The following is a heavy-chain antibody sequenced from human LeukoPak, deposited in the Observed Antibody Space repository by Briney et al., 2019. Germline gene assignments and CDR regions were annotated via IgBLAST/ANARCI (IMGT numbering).Heavy chain of an antibody. CDR3: AKVLVDYGDHFDY. V-gene: IGHV3-11*01. J-gene: IGHJ4*02. CDR1: GFTFSDYY. Sequence: PGGSLRLSCAASGFTFSDYYMSWIRQAPGKGLEWVSYISSSGSTIYYADSVKGRFTISRDNSKNTLYLQLNSLRAEDTAVYYCAKVLVDYGDHFDYWGQGTLVPVSS. D-gene: IGHD4-17*01. CDR2: ISSSGSTI.